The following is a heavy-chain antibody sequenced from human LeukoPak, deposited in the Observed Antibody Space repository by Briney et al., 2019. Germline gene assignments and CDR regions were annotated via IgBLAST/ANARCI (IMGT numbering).Heavy chain of an antibody. J-gene: IGHJ4*02. Sequence: PGGSLRLSGAASGFTFNSYAMNWVRQAPGKGLEWVSTITGTGGNTYYADSVEGRFTISRDNSKDTLYLQMNSLRAEDAALYYCARGASRGVVVITPLTDWGQGTLVTVSS. V-gene: IGHV3-23*01. CDR2: ITGTGGNT. CDR3: ARGASRGVVVITPLTD. CDR1: GFTFNSYA. D-gene: IGHD3-22*01.